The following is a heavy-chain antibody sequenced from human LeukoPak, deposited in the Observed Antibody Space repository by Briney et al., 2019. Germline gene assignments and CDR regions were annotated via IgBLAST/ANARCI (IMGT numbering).Heavy chain of an antibody. CDR3: ANPRQLVPL. V-gene: IGHV5-51*01. D-gene: IGHD6-13*01. CDR1: GYTFTNYW. J-gene: IGHJ4*02. Sequence: GESLKISCQGSGYTFTNYWIGWVRQMPGKGLEWMGIIYPGNSNTRYSPSFQGQVTISADKSTSTAYLQWSSLKASDTAMYYRANPRQLVPLWGQGTLVTVSS. CDR2: IYPGNSNT.